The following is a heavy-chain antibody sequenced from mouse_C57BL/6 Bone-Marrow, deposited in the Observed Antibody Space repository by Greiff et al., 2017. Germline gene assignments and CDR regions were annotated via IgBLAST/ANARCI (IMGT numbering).Heavy chain of an antibody. CDR2: IDPSDSYT. D-gene: IGHD1-1*01. Sequence: QVQLQQPGAELVMPGASVKLSCKASGYTFTSYWMHWVKQRPGQGLEWIGEIDPSDSYTHYNQKFKGKSTLTVDKSSSTAYMQLSSLTSEDSAVYYCARCWNYGSSYGYFDVWGTGTTVTVSS. CDR1: GYTFTSYW. CDR3: ARCWNYGSSYGYFDV. V-gene: IGHV1-69*01. J-gene: IGHJ1*03.